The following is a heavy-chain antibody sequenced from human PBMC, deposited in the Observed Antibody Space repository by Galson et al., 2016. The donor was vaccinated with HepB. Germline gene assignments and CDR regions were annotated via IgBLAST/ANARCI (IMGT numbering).Heavy chain of an antibody. J-gene: IGHJ4*02. CDR3: VRDHDWGFDY. CDR2: IRSRSNDRAI. D-gene: IGHD7-27*01. V-gene: IGHV3-48*02. Sequence: SLRLSCAVSGFTLSTYSTNWVRQAPGKGLEWIAYIRSRSNDRAIFCAGSVKGRFTISGDNAESMYLQMNSLRDEDTAVYYCVRDHDWGFDYWGQGALVTVSS. CDR1: GFTLSTYS.